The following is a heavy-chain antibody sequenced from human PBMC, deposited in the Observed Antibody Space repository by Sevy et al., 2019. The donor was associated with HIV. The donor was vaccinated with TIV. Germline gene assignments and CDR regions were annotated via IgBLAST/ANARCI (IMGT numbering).Heavy chain of an antibody. Sequence: GGSLRLSCGASGFTFSNYAMSWVRQAPGKGPEWVSGINNGGSTYYADSVKGRFTISRDNSKKMVFLQMISLRAEDTAVYYCASGDTTMITDLDYWGQGALVTVSS. V-gene: IGHV3-23*01. CDR3: ASGDTTMITDLDY. CDR2: INNGGST. CDR1: GFTFSNYA. J-gene: IGHJ4*02. D-gene: IGHD5-18*01.